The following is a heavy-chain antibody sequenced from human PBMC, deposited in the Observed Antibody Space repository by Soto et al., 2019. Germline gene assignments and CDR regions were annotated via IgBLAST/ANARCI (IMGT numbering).Heavy chain of an antibody. CDR3: ARDLPDIVATIYYYYGMDV. CDR1: GFTFSSYS. D-gene: IGHD5-12*01. J-gene: IGHJ6*02. Sequence: GGSLSLSCAASGFTFSSYSMNWVRQAPGKGLEWVSSISSSSSYIYYADSVKGRFTISRDNAKNSLYLQMNSLRAEDTAVYYCARDLPDIVATIYYYYGMDVWGQGTTVTVSS. CDR2: ISSSSSYI. V-gene: IGHV3-21*01.